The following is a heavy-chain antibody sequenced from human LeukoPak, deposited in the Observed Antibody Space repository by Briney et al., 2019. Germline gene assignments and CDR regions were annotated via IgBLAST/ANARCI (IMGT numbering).Heavy chain of an antibody. CDR3: AKDVPSYSSGWYPYYYYYGMDV. Sequence: GGSLRLSCAASGFTFSSYAMSWARQAPGKGLEWVSAISGSGGSTYYADSVKGRFTISRDNSKNTLYLQMNSLRAEDTAVYYCAKDVPSYSSGWYPYYYYYGMDVWGQGTTVTVSS. CDR1: GFTFSSYA. D-gene: IGHD6-19*01. V-gene: IGHV3-23*01. CDR2: ISGSGGST. J-gene: IGHJ6*02.